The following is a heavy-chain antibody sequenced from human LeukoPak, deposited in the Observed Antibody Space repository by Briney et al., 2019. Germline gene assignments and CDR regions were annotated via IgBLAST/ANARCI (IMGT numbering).Heavy chain of an antibody. D-gene: IGHD3-3*01. V-gene: IGHV3-7*03. CDR3: ARGFFKGDY. CDR1: GFTFSTYW. Sequence: PGGSLRLSCAASGFTFSTYWMKWVRQAPGKGLEWVANIKQDGSETYYVDSVKGRFTISRDNAKNTLYLQMNSLRVEDTAVYYCARGFFKGDYWGQGTLVTVSP. CDR2: IKQDGSET. J-gene: IGHJ4*02.